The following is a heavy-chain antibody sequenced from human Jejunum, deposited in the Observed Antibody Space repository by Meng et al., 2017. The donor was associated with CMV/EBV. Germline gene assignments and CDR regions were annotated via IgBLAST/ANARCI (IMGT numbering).Heavy chain of an antibody. CDR1: GFTFDDYG. CDR3: ARDKDTGSYYSDY. CDR2: INWNGGST. D-gene: IGHD1-26*01. V-gene: IGHV3-20*03. J-gene: IGHJ4*02. Sequence: SGFTFDDYGMGWVRQAPGEGLEWVSGINWNGGSTGYADSVKGRFTISRDNAKNSLYLQMNSLRAEDTALYYCARDKDTGSYYSDYWGQGTLVTVSS.